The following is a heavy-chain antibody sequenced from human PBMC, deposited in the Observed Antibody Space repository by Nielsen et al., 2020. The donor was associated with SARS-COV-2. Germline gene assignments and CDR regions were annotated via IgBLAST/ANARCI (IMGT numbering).Heavy chain of an antibody. CDR2: ISTTSTTT. CDR3: ARGGRVDV. J-gene: IGHJ6*02. D-gene: IGHD3-10*01. V-gene: IGHV3-11*05. CDR1: GFRFSDYY. Sequence: GESLKISCAGSGFRFSDYYMSWIRQTPGRGLELVSCISTTSTTTKYADSVKGRFTISRDNAKNSLYLQMNNPRVEDTAVYYCARGGRVDVWGQGTTVSVS.